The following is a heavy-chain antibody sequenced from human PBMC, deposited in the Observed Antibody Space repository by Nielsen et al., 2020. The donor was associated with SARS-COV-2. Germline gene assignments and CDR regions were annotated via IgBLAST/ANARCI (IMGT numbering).Heavy chain of an antibody. V-gene: IGHV1-46*01. CDR3: ARFLTGEYFDY. D-gene: IGHD7-27*01. J-gene: IGHJ4*02. CDR2: INPSGGST. Sequence: ASVKVSCKASGYTFTSYAMHWVRQAPGQGLEWMGIINPSGGSTSYAQKFQGRVTMTRDTSTSTVYMELSSLRSEDTAVYYCARFLTGEYFDYWGQGTLVTVSS. CDR1: GYTFTSYA.